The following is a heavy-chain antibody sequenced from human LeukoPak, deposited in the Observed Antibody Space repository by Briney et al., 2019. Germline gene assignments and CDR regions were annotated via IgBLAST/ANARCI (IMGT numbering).Heavy chain of an antibody. J-gene: IGHJ4*02. CDR2: ISGSGGST. CDR3: ARGGLGSAFDN. CDR1: GFTFSSYA. Sequence: GGSLRLSCAASGFTFSSYALSWVRQAPGMGLECVSAISGSGGSTYSADSLRGRFTISRDNPKNTLYLQINSLRTDDTAVFYCARGGLGSAFDNWGQGTLVTVSS. V-gene: IGHV3-23*01. D-gene: IGHD6-19*01.